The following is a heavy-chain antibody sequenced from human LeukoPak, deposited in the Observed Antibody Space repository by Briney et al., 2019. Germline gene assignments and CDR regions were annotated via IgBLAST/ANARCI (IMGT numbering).Heavy chain of an antibody. CDR1: GFIFNKAW. CDR3: TPVMVEDRGF. Sequence: GGSVRLSCAASGFIFNKAWMNWVRQAPGKGPEGVGRIISKNDGGTADYGSPVKGRFTISRDDSKNTLYLQMNSLISDDTAIYYCTPVMVEDRGFWGQGTLVTVSS. J-gene: IGHJ4*02. V-gene: IGHV3-15*01. CDR2: IISKNDGGTA. D-gene: IGHD2-15*01.